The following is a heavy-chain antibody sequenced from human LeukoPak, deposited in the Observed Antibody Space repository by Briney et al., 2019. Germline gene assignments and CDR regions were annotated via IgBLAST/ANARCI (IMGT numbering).Heavy chain of an antibody. J-gene: IGHJ4*02. V-gene: IGHV3-23*01. Sequence: HPGGSLRLSCAASGFTFSSYAMSWVRQAPGKGLEWVSAISGSGGSTYYADSVKGRFTISRGNSKNTLYLQMNSLRAEDTAVYYCAKSSSGWYLPDFDYWGQGTLVTVSS. D-gene: IGHD6-19*01. CDR1: GFTFSSYA. CDR2: ISGSGGST. CDR3: AKSSSGWYLPDFDY.